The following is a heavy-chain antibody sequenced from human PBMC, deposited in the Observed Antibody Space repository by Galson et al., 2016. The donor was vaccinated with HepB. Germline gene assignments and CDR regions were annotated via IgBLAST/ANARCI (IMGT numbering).Heavy chain of an antibody. Sequence: SLRLSCAASGFTFSSYWMNWARQAPGKGLEWVAIIKQDGSAKYYVDSLKGRFTISRDNAKNSLYLQMSSLRPEDTAVYYCALGQGFLADSWGQGTLVTVS. CDR1: GFTFSSYW. J-gene: IGHJ4*02. CDR2: IKQDGSAK. V-gene: IGHV3-7*05. CDR3: ALGQGFLADS.